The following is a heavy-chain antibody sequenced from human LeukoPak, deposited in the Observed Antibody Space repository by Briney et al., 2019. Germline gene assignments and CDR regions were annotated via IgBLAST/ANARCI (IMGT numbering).Heavy chain of an antibody. CDR3: AKVPPDYYYYGMDV. CDR2: IWYDGSNK. CDR1: GFTFSSYG. Sequence: GRSLRLSCAASGFTFSSYGMHWVRQAPGKGLEWVAVIWYDGSNKYYADSVKGRFTISRDNSKNTLYLQMNSLRAEDTAVYYCAKVPPDYYYYGMDVWGQGTTVTVSS. J-gene: IGHJ6*02. V-gene: IGHV3-33*06.